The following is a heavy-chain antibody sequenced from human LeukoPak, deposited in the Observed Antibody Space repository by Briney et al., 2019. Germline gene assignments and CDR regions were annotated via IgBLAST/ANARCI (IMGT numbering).Heavy chain of an antibody. Sequence: GESLKISCKGSGYSFTSYWIGWVRQMPGKGLEWMGIIYTGDSDTRYSPSFQGQVTISADKSISTAYLQWSSLKASDTAMYYCARTRTTGVAVAGTDWFDPWGQGTLVTVSS. J-gene: IGHJ5*02. CDR2: IYTGDSDT. CDR1: GYSFTSYW. D-gene: IGHD6-19*01. CDR3: ARTRTTGVAVAGTDWFDP. V-gene: IGHV5-51*01.